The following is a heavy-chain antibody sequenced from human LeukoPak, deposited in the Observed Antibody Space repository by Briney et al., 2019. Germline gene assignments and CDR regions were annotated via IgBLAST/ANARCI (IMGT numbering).Heavy chain of an antibody. D-gene: IGHD2-8*01. CDR1: AFGFNIYA. V-gene: IGHV3-23*01. CDR3: AKGGYRGHCTTRGCQNWFDP. CDR2: ISGSGGST. J-gene: IGHJ5*02. Sequence: GGSLRLSCAASAFGFNIYAMSWVRQAPGKGLEWVSVISGSGGSTDYADSVKGRFTISRDNSNNTLYLQMNSLRAEDTAVYYCAKGGYRGHCTTRGCQNWFDPWGQGTLVIVSS.